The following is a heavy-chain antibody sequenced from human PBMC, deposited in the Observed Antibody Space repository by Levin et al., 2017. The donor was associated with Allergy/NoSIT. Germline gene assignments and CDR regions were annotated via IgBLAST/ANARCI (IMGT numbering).Heavy chain of an antibody. CDR3: ARGDCSATSCLGY. CDR1: GFTFSRRW. J-gene: IGHJ4*02. D-gene: IGHD2-2*01. Sequence: GGSLRLSCAASGFTFSRRWMHWVRQAPGKGLEWVSQINNDGSSTNYADSVKGRFTISRANARNTLFLQISNLRAEDTAVYYCARGDCSATSCLGYWGQGTLVTVSS. V-gene: IGHV3-74*01. CDR2: INNDGSST.